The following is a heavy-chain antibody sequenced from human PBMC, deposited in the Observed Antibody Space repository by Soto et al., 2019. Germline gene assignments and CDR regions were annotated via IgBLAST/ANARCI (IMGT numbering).Heavy chain of an antibody. CDR2: IYHSGST. V-gene: IGHV4-59*04. CDR3: GPRGAVADPRGY. D-gene: IGHD6-19*01. J-gene: IGHJ4*02. CDR1: GGSISSYY. Sequence: SETLSLTCTVSGGSISSYYWSWIRQPPGKGLEWIGYIYHSGSTYYNPSLKSRVTISVDRSKNQFSLNLTSVTAADTAVYYCGPRGAVADPRGYWGQGTLVTVSS.